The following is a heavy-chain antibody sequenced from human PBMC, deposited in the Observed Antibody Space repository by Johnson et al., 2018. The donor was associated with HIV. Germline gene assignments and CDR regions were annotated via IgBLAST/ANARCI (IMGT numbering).Heavy chain of an antibody. CDR1: GFTFDDYA. V-gene: IGHV3-9*01. Sequence: VQLVESGGGLVQPGRSLRLSCAASGFTFDDYAMHWVRQAPGKGLEWVSGIRWNSGSIGYADSVKGRFTISRDNAKNSLYLQMNSLRAEDTALYYCAKEDSSGDAFDIWGQGTMVTVSS. D-gene: IGHD6-19*01. J-gene: IGHJ3*02. CDR2: IRWNSGSI. CDR3: AKEDSSGDAFDI.